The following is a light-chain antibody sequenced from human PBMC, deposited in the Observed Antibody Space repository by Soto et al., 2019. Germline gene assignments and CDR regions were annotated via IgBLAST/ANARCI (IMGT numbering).Light chain of an antibody. CDR3: QQSYSTIT. Sequence: DIQMTQSPSSLSASGGDRVTITCRASQSISSYLNWYQQKPGKAPKLLIYAASSLQSGVPSRFSGSGSGTDFTLTISSLQPEDFATYYCQQSYSTITFGQGTRLEIK. V-gene: IGKV1-39*01. CDR1: QSISSY. CDR2: AAS. J-gene: IGKJ5*01.